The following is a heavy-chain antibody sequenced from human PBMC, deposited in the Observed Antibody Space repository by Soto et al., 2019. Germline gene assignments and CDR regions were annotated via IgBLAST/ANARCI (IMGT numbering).Heavy chain of an antibody. V-gene: IGHV4-39*01. D-gene: IGHD1-1*01. J-gene: IGHJ4*02. CDR2: FFYGGRT. CDR1: GGSISSPSYN. Sequence: QVQLQQSGPGLLKPSETLSLTCTVSGGSISSPSYNWGWVRQPPGKGPEWIGRFFYGGRTHYSPSLESRLSISVDTARSQVSLILTSVTATDTAVYYCATVASTHFDSWGQGALVVVSS. CDR3: ATVASTHFDS.